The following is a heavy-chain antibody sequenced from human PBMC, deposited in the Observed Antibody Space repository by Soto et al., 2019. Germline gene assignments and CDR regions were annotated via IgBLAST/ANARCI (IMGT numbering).Heavy chain of an antibody. Sequence: PSETLSLTCTVSVGSISSGDYYWSWIRQPPGKGLEWIGYIYYSGSTYYNPSLKSRVTISVDTSKNQFSLKLSSVTAADTAVYYCARGGITIFGVGTYGMDVWGQGTTVTVSS. CDR2: IYYSGST. D-gene: IGHD3-3*01. J-gene: IGHJ6*02. V-gene: IGHV4-30-4*01. CDR3: ARGGITIFGVGTYGMDV. CDR1: VGSISSGDYY.